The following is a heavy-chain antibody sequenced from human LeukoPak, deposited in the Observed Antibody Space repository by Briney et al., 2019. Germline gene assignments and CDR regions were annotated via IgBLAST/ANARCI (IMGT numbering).Heavy chain of an antibody. Sequence: GGSLRLSCAASGFTFSSYAMTWVRQAPGKGLEWVSAISGSDGSTYHADSVKGRFTISRDNSKNTLSLQMNSLRAEDTAVYYCARSRSGNYFDYWGQGTLVSVSS. CDR3: ARSRSGNYFDY. J-gene: IGHJ4*02. CDR1: GFTFSSYA. V-gene: IGHV3-23*01. D-gene: IGHD1-26*01. CDR2: ISGSDGST.